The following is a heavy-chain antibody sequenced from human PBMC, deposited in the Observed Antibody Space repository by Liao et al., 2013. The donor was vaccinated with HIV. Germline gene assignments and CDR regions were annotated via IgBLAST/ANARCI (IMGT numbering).Heavy chain of an antibody. CDR1: GGSISTYY. D-gene: IGHD6-13*01. J-gene: IGHJ4*02. V-gene: IGHV4-59*01. Sequence: QVQLQESGPGLVKPSETLSLTCTVSGGSISTYYWNWIRQSPGMGLEWIGYIYNIGSTNYNPSLKSRVTISVDTSKNQFSLKLSSVTAADTAVYFCAGHRSSWYPDYWGQGTLVTVSS. CDR2: IYNIGST. CDR3: AGHRSSWYPDY.